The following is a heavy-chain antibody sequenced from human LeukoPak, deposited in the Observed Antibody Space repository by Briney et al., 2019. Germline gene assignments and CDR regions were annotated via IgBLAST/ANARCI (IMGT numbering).Heavy chain of an antibody. CDR3: AREVGLSSGWEYFDY. D-gene: IGHD6-19*01. J-gene: IGHJ4*02. V-gene: IGHV3-7*01. CDR1: GFTFSSYW. CDR2: IKQDGSEK. Sequence: PGGSLRLSCAASGFTFSSYWMSWVRQAPGKGLEWVANIKQDGSEKYYVDSVKGRFTISRDNAKNSLYLQMNSLRAEDTAVYYCAREVGLSSGWEYFDYWGQGTLVTVSS.